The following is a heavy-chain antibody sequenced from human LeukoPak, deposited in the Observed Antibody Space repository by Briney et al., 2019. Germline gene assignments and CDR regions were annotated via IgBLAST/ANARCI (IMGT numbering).Heavy chain of an antibody. Sequence: PSETLSLTCAVYGGSFSGYYWSWIRQPPGKGLEWLGEINHSGSTNYNPSLKSRVTISVDTSKNQFSLKLSSVTAADTAVYYCARARGTYGDYTYYYYYYYMDVWGKGTTVTVSS. V-gene: IGHV4-34*01. CDR1: GGSFSGYY. CDR3: ARARGTYGDYTYYYYYYYMDV. CDR2: INHSGST. D-gene: IGHD4-17*01. J-gene: IGHJ6*03.